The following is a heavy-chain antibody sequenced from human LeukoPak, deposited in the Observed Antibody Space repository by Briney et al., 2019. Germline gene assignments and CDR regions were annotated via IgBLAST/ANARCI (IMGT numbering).Heavy chain of an antibody. Sequence: ASVKASCKASGYTFTSYGISWVRQAPGQGLEWMGWISAYNGNTNYAQKLQGRVTMTTDTSTSTAYMELRSLRSDDTAVYYCARDPNTYSNYYYMDVWGKGTTVTVSS. J-gene: IGHJ6*03. CDR2: ISAYNGNT. V-gene: IGHV1-18*01. D-gene: IGHD4-11*01. CDR3: ARDPNTYSNYYYMDV. CDR1: GYTFTSYG.